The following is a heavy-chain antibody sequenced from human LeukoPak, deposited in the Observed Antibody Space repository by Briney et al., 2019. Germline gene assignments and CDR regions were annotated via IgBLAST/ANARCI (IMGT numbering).Heavy chain of an antibody. V-gene: IGHV3-30*03. CDR3: ARDGKGDYGVVIQDDAFDI. CDR2: ISYDGSNK. J-gene: IGHJ3*02. Sequence: GGSLRLSCAVSGFTFSRYWMSWVRQAPGKGLEWVAVISYDGSNKYYADSVKGRFTISRDNSKNTLYLQMNSLRAEDTAVYYCARDGKGDYGVVIQDDAFDIWGQGTMVTVSS. CDR1: GFTFSRYW. D-gene: IGHD4-17*01.